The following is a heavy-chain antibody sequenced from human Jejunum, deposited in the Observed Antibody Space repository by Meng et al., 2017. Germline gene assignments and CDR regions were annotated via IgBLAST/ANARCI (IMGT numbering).Heavy chain of an antibody. Sequence: SCEASGFTFSDYYMSWIRQAPGQGLEWVSYIGTSVSSVYYADSVKGRFTISRDNAKNSLYLQMSTLRAEDTAVYYCARRRKNYYGMDVWGQGTMVTVSS. CDR2: IGTSVSSV. CDR3: ARRRKNYYGMDV. V-gene: IGHV3-11*01. CDR1: GFTFSDYY. J-gene: IGHJ6*02.